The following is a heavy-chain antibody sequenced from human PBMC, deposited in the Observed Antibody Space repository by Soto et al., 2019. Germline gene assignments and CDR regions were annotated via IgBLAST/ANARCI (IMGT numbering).Heavy chain of an antibody. CDR1: GYTFTSYA. Sequence: ASVKVSCKASGYTFTSYAMHWARQAPGKGLEWMGGFDPEDGETIYAQKFQGRVTMTEDTSTDTAYMELSSLRSEDTAVYYCATTRGSYYLAHYYWGQGTLVTVSS. J-gene: IGHJ4*02. CDR2: FDPEDGET. D-gene: IGHD1-26*01. V-gene: IGHV1-24*01. CDR3: ATTRGSYYLAHYY.